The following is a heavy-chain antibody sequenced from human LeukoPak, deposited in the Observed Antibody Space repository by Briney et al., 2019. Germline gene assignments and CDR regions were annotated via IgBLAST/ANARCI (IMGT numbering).Heavy chain of an antibody. V-gene: IGHV4-61*01. CDR1: GGSVSSGSYY. CDR2: IYYSGST. CDR3: ASAYCGGDCYGYYYYYGMDV. Sequence: PSETLSLTCTVSGGSVSSGSYYWSWIRQPPGKGLEWIGYIYYSGSTNYNSSLKSRVTISVDTSKNQFSLKLSSVTAADTAVYYCASAYCGGDCYGYYYYYGMDVWGQGTTVTVSS. D-gene: IGHD2-21*02. J-gene: IGHJ6*02.